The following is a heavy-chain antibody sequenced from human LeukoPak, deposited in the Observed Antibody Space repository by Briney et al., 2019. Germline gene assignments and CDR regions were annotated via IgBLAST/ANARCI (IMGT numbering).Heavy chain of an antibody. CDR3: ARDDSSGYPTDY. CDR1: GGTFSSYA. V-gene: IGHV1-69*01. CDR2: IIPIFGTA. D-gene: IGHD3-22*01. J-gene: IGHJ4*02. Sequence: SVKVSCTASGGTFSSYAISWVRQAPGQGLEWMGGIIPIFGTANYAQKFQGRVTITADESTSTAYMELSSLRSEDTAVYYCARDDSSGYPTDYWGQGTLVTVSS.